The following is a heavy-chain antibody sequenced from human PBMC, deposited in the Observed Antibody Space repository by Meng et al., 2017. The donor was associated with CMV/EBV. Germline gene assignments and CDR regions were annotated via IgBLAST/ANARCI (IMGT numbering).Heavy chain of an antibody. CDR2: IKDTGTT. J-gene: IGHJ4*02. CDR1: GGSFSGYS. CDR3: ARGAPGY. Sequence: SESLSLTCSVSGGSFSGYSWTWIRQSPAKGLEWIGNIKDTGTTNYNPSLKSRVSILVDTSKNQFSLKLKSVTGADTAIYYCARGAPGYWGQGTLVTVSS. V-gene: IGHV4-34*01.